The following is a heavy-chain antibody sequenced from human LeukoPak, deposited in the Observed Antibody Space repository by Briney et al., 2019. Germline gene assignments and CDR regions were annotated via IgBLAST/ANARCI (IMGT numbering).Heavy chain of an antibody. CDR1: GFTFSGYA. J-gene: IGHJ3*02. Sequence: GGSLRLSCAASGFTFSGYAMRWVRQAPGKGLEWVSSITASGDTTYYADSVKGRFTISRDNSKNTLYLQMNSLRAEDTAVYYCARQPTADSAFDIWGQGTLVTVSS. D-gene: IGHD3-3*01. CDR3: ARQPTADSAFDI. CDR2: ITASGDTT. V-gene: IGHV3-23*01.